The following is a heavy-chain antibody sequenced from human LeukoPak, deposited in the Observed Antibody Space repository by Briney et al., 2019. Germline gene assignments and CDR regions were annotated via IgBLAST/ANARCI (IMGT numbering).Heavy chain of an antibody. V-gene: IGHV4-4*02. J-gene: IGHJ4*02. D-gene: IGHD3-22*01. CDR1: GGSISSSNW. CDR3: ASYSSGYYHPAYFDY. CDR2: IYHSGST. Sequence: SETLSLTCAVSGGSISSSNWWSWVRQPPGMGLEWIAAIYHSGSTNYNPSLKSRVTISVDKSKNQFSLRLISVTAADAAVYYCASYSSGYYHPAYFDYWGQGTLVTVSS.